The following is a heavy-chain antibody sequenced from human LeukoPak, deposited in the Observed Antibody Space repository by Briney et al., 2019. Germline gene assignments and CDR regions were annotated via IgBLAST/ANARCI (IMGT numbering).Heavy chain of an antibody. CDR1: GYTFTSHD. CDR3: ARGLGGKRTPPTRRFDP. D-gene: IGHD1/OR15-1a*01. J-gene: IGHJ5*02. Sequence: ASVKVSCKASGYTFTSHDIDWVRQATGQGLEWMGWMNPKSGNTGYAQKFQGRVTMTRDTSIGIAYMELSSLGSDDTAVYYCARGLGGKRTPPTRRFDPWGQGTQVTVSS. V-gene: IGHV1-8*01. CDR2: MNPKSGNT.